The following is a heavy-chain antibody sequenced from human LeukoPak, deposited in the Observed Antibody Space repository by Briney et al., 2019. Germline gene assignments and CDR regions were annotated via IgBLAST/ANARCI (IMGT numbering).Heavy chain of an antibody. Sequence: GGSLRLSCAASGFTASTYYMNWVRPAPGKGLEWVSIIYSGGTTYYADSVKGRFTISRDTSKNTLSLQMNSLRAEDTAVYFCARVGDHFHWNLDLWGRGALVTVSS. V-gene: IGHV3-53*01. CDR1: GFTASTYY. D-gene: IGHD3-3*02. CDR3: ARVGDHFHWNLDL. CDR2: IYSGGTT. J-gene: IGHJ2*01.